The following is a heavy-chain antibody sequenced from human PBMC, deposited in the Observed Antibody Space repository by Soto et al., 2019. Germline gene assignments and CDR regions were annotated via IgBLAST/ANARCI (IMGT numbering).Heavy chain of an antibody. D-gene: IGHD3-22*01. CDR3: ATNHDDISGRTPLLFDS. CDR1: GDSIGTGGYY. J-gene: IGHJ4*02. Sequence: QVQLQESGPGLVKPSQTLSLTCTVSGDSIGTGGYYWDWIRQHPGKGPGWIGYIHYSGNTYYNPSLKSRLTISLDTSKNQFSLHLSSVTAADTAVYYCATNHDDISGRTPLLFDSWGQGTLVTVSS. V-gene: IGHV4-31*03. CDR2: IHYSGNT.